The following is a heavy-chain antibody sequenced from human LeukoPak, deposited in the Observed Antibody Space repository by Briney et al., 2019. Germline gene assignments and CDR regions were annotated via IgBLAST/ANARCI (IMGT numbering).Heavy chain of an antibody. CDR3: AGDSTAMVTNYYYYGMDV. D-gene: IGHD5-18*01. Sequence: GGSLRLSCAASGFTFSSYWMSWVRQAPGKGLEWVANLKQDGSEKYYVDSVKGRFTISRDNAKNSLYLQMNSLRAEDTAVYYCAGDSTAMVTNYYYYGMDVWGQGTTVTVSS. CDR1: GFTFSSYW. CDR2: LKQDGSEK. J-gene: IGHJ6*02. V-gene: IGHV3-7*01.